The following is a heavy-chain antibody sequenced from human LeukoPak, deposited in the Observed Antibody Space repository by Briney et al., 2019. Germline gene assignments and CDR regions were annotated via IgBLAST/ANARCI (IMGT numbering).Heavy chain of an antibody. Sequence: PSETLSLTCTVSGGSINSNSYYWGWIRQPPGKGLEYIGSIYYSGSTYYNPSLKSRVTISVDTSKNQFSLKLSSVTAADTAVYYCARDGVATGLFDYWGQGTLVTVSS. CDR2: IYYSGST. J-gene: IGHJ4*02. D-gene: IGHD5-12*01. CDR3: ARDGVATGLFDY. V-gene: IGHV4-39*07. CDR1: GGSINSNSYY.